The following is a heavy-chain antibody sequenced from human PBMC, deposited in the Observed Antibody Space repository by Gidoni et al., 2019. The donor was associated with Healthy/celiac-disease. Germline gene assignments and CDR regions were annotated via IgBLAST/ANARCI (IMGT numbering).Heavy chain of an antibody. CDR1: GFTVSSND. D-gene: IGHD2-15*01. V-gene: IGHV3-66*01. Sequence: EVQLVESGGGLVQPGGSLRLSCAASGFTVSSNDMGWVRQAPGKGLELVSVVYSGGSTYYAYSVKGRFTISRDNSKNTLYLQMNSLRAEDTAVYYCARGADCSGGSCYSGNWFDPWGQGTLVTVSS. CDR2: VYSGGST. CDR3: ARGADCSGGSCYSGNWFDP. J-gene: IGHJ5*02.